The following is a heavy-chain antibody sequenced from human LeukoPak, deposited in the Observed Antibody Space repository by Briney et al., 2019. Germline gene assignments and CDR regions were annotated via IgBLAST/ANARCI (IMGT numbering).Heavy chain of an antibody. CDR1: GGSFSGYY. CDR3: ANSPFWSGFYYFDY. V-gene: IGHV4-34*01. Sequence: SETLSLTXAVYGGSFSGYYWSWIRQSPGKGLEWSGEINHSGSTNYTPSLKSRVTISVETSKNQFSLKLSSVTAADTAVYYCANSPFWSGFYYFDYWGQGTLVTVSS. J-gene: IGHJ4*02. D-gene: IGHD3-3*02. CDR2: INHSGST.